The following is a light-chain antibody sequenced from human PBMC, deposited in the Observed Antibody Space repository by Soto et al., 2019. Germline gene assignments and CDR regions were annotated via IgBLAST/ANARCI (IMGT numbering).Light chain of an antibody. CDR2: GAS. CDR1: QSVYSSY. J-gene: IGKJ4*01. V-gene: IGKV3-20*01. Sequence: EIVLTQSPGTLSLSPGERATLSCRASQSVYSSYLAWYQQKPGPAPRTLIFGASSRATCIPDRFSGSGSGTDFTLTISRLEPEDFAVYYCQQFSSYPLTFGGGTKVDIK. CDR3: QQFSSYPLT.